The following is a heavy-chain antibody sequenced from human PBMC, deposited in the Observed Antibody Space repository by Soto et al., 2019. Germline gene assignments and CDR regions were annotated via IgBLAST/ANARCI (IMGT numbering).Heavy chain of an antibody. CDR3: AKDPELATVTVTIYYFDY. D-gene: IGHD4-17*01. V-gene: IGHV3-23*01. CDR1: GFTFSSYS. Sequence: PGGSLRLSCAASGFTFSSYSMNWVRQAPGKGLEWVSAISGSGGSTYYADSVKGRFTISRDNSKNTLYLQMNSLRAEDTAVYYCAKDPELATVTVTIYYFDYWGQGTLVTVSS. CDR2: ISGSGGST. J-gene: IGHJ4*02.